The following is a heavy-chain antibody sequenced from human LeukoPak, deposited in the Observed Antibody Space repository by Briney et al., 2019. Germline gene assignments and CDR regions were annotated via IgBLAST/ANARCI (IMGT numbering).Heavy chain of an antibody. D-gene: IGHD6-13*01. CDR3: ARSQQLVLFLSEYYFDY. CDR1: GGSISNINYY. J-gene: IGHJ4*02. V-gene: IGHV4-39*07. CDR2: IYYSGST. Sequence: PSETLSLTCTVSGGSISNINYYWGWIRQPPGKGLEWIGSIYYSGSTYYNPSLKSRVTISVDTSKNQFSLKLSSVTAADTAVYYCARSQQLVLFLSEYYFDYWGQGTLVTVSS.